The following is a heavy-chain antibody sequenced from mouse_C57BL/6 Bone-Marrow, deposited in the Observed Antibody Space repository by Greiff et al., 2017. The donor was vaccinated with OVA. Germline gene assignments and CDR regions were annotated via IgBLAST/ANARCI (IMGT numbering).Heavy chain of an antibody. Sequence: VQLQQSGAELVMPGASVKLSCKASGYTFTSYWMHWVKQRPGQGLEWIGEIDPSDSYTNYNQKFKGKSTLTVDKSSSTAYMQLSSLTSEDSAVYYCARKYVGEDDYVFDYWGQGTTLTVSS. J-gene: IGHJ2*01. CDR3: ARKYVGEDDYVFDY. V-gene: IGHV1-69*01. CDR2: IDPSDSYT. CDR1: GYTFTSYW. D-gene: IGHD2-4*01.